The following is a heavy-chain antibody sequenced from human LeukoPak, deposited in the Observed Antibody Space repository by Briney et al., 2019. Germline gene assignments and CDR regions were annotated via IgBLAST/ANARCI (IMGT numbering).Heavy chain of an antibody. CDR3: ARDQLAYSGYDTLFDY. J-gene: IGHJ4*02. CDR2: ISYDGSNK. CDR1: GFTFNSYG. V-gene: IGHV3-30*03. D-gene: IGHD5-12*01. Sequence: GGSLRLSCAASGFTFNSYGIHWVRQAPGKGLEWVAVISYDGSNKYYADSVKGRFTISRDNSKNTLYLQLNSLRPEDTAVYYCARDQLAYSGYDTLFDYWGQGTLVTVSS.